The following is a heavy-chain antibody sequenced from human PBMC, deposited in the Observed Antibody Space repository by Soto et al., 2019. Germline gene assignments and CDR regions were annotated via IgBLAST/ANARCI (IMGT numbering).Heavy chain of an antibody. D-gene: IGHD3-10*01. CDR3: AFNSGSGSYYFDY. V-gene: IGHV3-23*01. J-gene: IGHJ4*02. Sequence: EVQLLESGGGLVQPRGSLRLSCAASGFPFSSYAMWWVRQAPGKGLECVSAISGGGETTYYADSVKGRFTISRDNSKNTLYLQMNSLRAEDTAVYYCAFNSGSGSYYFDYWGQGTLVTVSS. CDR1: GFPFSSYA. CDR2: ISGGGETT.